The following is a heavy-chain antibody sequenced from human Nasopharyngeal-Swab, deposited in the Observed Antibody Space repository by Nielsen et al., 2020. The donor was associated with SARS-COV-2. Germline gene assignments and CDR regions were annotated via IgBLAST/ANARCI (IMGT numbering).Heavy chain of an antibody. Sequence: GESLKISCAASGFTFRSYWMSLVRQAPGKGLEWVANIKQDGSEKYYVDSVKGRFTISRDNAKNSLYLQMNSLRAEDTAVYYCSSAAGTFDYWGQGTLVTVSS. D-gene: IGHD6-13*01. CDR1: GFTFRSYW. CDR3: SSAAGTFDY. V-gene: IGHV3-7*01. J-gene: IGHJ4*02. CDR2: IKQDGSEK.